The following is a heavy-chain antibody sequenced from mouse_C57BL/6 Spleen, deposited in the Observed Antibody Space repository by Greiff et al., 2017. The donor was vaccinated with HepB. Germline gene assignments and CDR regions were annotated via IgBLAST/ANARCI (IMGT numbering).Heavy chain of an antibody. CDR3: ARGSGTTVNFDY. CDR2: IYPRSGNT. Sequence: VQLQQSGAELARPGASVKLSCTASGYTFTSYGISWVKQRTGQGLEWIGEIYPRSGNTYYNEKFKGKATLTADKSSSTAYMELRSLTSEDSAVYFCARGSGTTVNFDYWGQGTTLTVSS. J-gene: IGHJ2*01. D-gene: IGHD1-1*01. V-gene: IGHV1-81*01. CDR1: GYTFTSYG.